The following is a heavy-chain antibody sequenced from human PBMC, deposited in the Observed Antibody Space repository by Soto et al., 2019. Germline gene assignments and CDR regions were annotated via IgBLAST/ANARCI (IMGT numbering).Heavy chain of an antibody. CDR2: ISYDGSNK. V-gene: IGHV3-30-3*01. Sequence: GGSLRLSCAASGFTFSSYAMHWVRQAPGKGLEWVAVISYDGSNKYYADSVKGRFTISRDNSKNTLYLQMNSLRAEDTAVYYCARAPYSGSLKGISFGYWGQGTLVTVPS. CDR3: ARAPYSGSLKGISFGY. D-gene: IGHD1-26*01. CDR1: GFTFSSYA. J-gene: IGHJ4*02.